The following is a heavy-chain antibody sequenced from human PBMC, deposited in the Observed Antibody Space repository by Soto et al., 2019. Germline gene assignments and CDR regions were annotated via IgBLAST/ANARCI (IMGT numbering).Heavy chain of an antibody. Sequence: PGGSLRLSCIASGFTFTSFAIHWFRQAPGKGLEWVAVISENGVNKYSAESVRGRFVISRDNSKNTVELEMNSLRPEDTAIYFCARRLTKTVSALGYWGQGTLVTVSS. CDR1: GFTFTSFA. V-gene: IGHV3-30*09. CDR3: ARRLTKTVSALGY. J-gene: IGHJ4*02. CDR2: ISENGVNK. D-gene: IGHD2-8*01.